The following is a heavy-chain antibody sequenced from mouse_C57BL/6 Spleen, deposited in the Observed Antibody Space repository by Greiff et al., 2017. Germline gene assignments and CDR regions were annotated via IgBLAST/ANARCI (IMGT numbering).Heavy chain of an antibody. D-gene: IGHD1-1*01. CDR2: IHPNSGST. CDR3: AKGFGSSYRGYAMDY. Sequence: QVQLKQPGAELVKPGASVKLSCKASGYTFTSYWMHWVKQRPGQGLEWIGMIHPNSGSTNYNEKFKSKATLTVDTSSSTAYMQLSSLTSEDSAVYYCAKGFGSSYRGYAMDYWGQGTSVTVSS. J-gene: IGHJ4*01. V-gene: IGHV1-64*01. CDR1: GYTFTSYW.